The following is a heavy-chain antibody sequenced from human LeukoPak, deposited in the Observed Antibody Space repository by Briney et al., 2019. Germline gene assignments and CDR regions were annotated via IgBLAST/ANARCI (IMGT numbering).Heavy chain of an antibody. CDR1: GYTFTSYD. V-gene: IGHV1-8*01. Sequence: ASVKVSCKASGYTFTSYDINWVRQATGQGLEWMGWMNPNSGNTGYAQKFQGRVTMTRNTSISTAYMELSSLRSEDTAVYYCARGVDYYNYVWGSYRPRFDYWGQGTLVTVSS. CDR2: MNPNSGNT. CDR3: ARGVDYYNYVWGSYRPRFDY. D-gene: IGHD3-16*02. J-gene: IGHJ4*02.